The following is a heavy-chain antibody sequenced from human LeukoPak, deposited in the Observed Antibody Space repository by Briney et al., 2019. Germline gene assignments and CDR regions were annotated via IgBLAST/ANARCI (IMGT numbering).Heavy chain of an antibody. CDR2: ISSSSSYI. J-gene: IGHJ4*02. CDR3: ARDRNDFWSGYYTHLFDY. Sequence: PGGSLRLSCAASGFTFSSYSMNWVRQAPGKGLEWVSSISSSSSYIYYADSVKGRFTISRDNAKNSLYLQMNSLRAEDTAVYYCARDRNDFWSGYYTHLFDYWGQGTLVTVSS. D-gene: IGHD3-3*01. V-gene: IGHV3-21*01. CDR1: GFTFSSYS.